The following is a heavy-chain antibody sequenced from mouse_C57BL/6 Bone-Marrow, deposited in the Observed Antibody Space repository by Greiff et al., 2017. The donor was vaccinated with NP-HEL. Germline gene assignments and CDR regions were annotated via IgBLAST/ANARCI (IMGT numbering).Heavy chain of an antibody. J-gene: IGHJ2*01. CDR3: AREGYRNYFDY. V-gene: IGHV5-16*01. D-gene: IGHD2-2*01. CDR1: GFTFSDYY. CDR2: INYDGSST. Sequence: EVQRVESEGGLVQPGSSMKLSCTASGFTFSDYYMAWVRQVPEKGLEWVANINYDGSSTYYLDSLKSRFIISRDNAKNILYLQMSSLKSEDTATYYCAREGYRNYFDYWGQGTTLTVSS.